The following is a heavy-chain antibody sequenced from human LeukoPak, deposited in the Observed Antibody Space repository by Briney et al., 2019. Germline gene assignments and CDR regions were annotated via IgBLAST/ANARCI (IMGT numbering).Heavy chain of an antibody. CDR2: INEDGSEK. CDR1: GFTFSSYE. V-gene: IGHV3-7*01. CDR3: ARGKSGTWDY. D-gene: IGHD5-12*01. J-gene: IGHJ4*02. Sequence: GGSLRLSCAASGFTFSSYEMNWVRQAPGKGLEWVANINEDGSEKYYVDSVKGRFTISRDNAKNSLHLQMNSLRPEDTSVYYCARGKSGTWDYWGQGTLVTVSS.